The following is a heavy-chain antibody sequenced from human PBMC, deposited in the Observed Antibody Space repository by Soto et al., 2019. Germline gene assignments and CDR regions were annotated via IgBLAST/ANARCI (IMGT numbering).Heavy chain of an antibody. CDR3: ARGGDVLDY. J-gene: IGHJ4*02. CDR1: GFAFGGFG. Sequence: QVQLVESGGGVVGPGKSLTLSCTGSGFAFGGFGIHWVRQSPGKGLEWLAMTSSDGSNKYLADSVKGRFTVSRDMSRTTVFLQMDNLRLGDKAVYYCARGGDVLDYWGRGALVTVSS. D-gene: IGHD3-16*01. V-gene: IGHV3-30*03. CDR2: TSSDGSNK.